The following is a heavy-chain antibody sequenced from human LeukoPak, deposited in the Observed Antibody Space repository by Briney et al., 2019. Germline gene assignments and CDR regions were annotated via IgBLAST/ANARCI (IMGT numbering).Heavy chain of an antibody. V-gene: IGHV4-61*02. CDR1: GGSISSGSYY. J-gene: IGHJ5*02. D-gene: IGHD6-19*01. CDR3: AREGLGGYNWFDP. CDR2: IYTSGST. Sequence: MASETLSLTCTVSGGSISSGSYYWSWIRQPAGKGLEWIGRIYTSGSTNYNPSLKSRVTISVDTSKNQFSLKLSSVTAADTAVYYCAREGLGGYNWFDPWGQGTLVTVSS.